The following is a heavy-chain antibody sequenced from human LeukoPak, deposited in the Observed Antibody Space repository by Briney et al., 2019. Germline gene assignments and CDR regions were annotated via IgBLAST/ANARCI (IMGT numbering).Heavy chain of an antibody. V-gene: IGHV4-61*02. CDR1: GGSISSSNYY. CDR3: ARVTAAAGTFGFDP. Sequence: SETLSLTCTVSGGSISSSNYYWNWIRQPAGKGLEWIGRMYTSGSTNYNPSLKSRLTISADTSKNQFSLKLTSVTAADTAVYYCARVTAAAGTFGFDPWGQGTLVTVSS. J-gene: IGHJ5*02. CDR2: MYTSGST. D-gene: IGHD6-13*01.